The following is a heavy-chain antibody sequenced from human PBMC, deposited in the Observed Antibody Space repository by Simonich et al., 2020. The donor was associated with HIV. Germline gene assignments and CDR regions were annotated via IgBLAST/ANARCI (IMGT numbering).Heavy chain of an antibody. Sequence: QVQLVQSGAEVKKPGASVKVSCKVSGYTLTELSMHWVRQAPGKGVEWKGVDNHEEGTTTYAQKSQGRVTMTGDSSTDTATMELSSLTSEDTAVYFCAAVKYYYDSSGFSYDGVDVWGQGTMVTVSS. CDR2: DNHEEGTT. J-gene: IGHJ3*01. CDR3: AAVKYYYDSSGFSYDGVDV. V-gene: IGHV1-24*01. CDR1: GYTLTELS. D-gene: IGHD3-22*01.